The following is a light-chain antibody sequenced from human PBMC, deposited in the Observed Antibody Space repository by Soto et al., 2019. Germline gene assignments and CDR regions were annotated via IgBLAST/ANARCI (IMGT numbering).Light chain of an antibody. J-gene: IGKJ1*01. V-gene: IGKV3-15*01. CDR3: QQYNNWPEWT. CDR1: QSVSSN. CDR2: GAS. Sequence: EIVMTQSPATLSVSPGERATLSCRASQSVSSNLAWYQQKPGQAPRLLIYGASTRATGFPAKFSGSGSGTEFILTISSLQSEDFAVYYCQQYNNWPEWTFGQGTKVEIK.